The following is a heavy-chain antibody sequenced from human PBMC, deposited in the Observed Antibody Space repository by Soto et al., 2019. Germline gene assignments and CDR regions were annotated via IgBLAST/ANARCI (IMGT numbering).Heavy chain of an antibody. CDR1: GYTFSSYG. Sequence: QVQLVQSGTEVKKPGASVKVSCKASGYTFSSYGISWVRQAPGQGLEWMGWVSAYNGNTNYAQNLQGRLTVTIDTSTGTAYMVLGSLRSDDTAIYFCARDALPYYYSSMASDYWGQGALVTVS. V-gene: IGHV1-18*01. D-gene: IGHD3-10*01. CDR3: ARDALPYYYSSMASDY. J-gene: IGHJ4*02. CDR2: VSAYNGNT.